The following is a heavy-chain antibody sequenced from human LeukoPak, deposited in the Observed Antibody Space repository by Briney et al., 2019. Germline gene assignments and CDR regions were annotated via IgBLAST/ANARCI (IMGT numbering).Heavy chain of an antibody. J-gene: IGHJ6*01. V-gene: IGHV4-59*01. CDR3: ARDLTPLLQGMHL. CDR2: MYHSGNT. Sequence: SETLSLTCTVSGDSISSYYWSWIRQPPGRGLEWIGNMYHSGNTNYNPSLKSRVTISIDKSKNQFSLKVSSVTAADTAVYFCARDLTPLLQGMHLWAQGHTVRVFS. CDR1: GDSISSYY. D-gene: IGHD2-15*01.